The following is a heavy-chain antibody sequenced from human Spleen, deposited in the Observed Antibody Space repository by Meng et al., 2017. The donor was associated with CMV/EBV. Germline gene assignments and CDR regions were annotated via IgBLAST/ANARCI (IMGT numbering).Heavy chain of an antibody. D-gene: IGHD4-23*01. CDR2: IYWDEDK. Sequence: KPSKSPRLSVAFFGFSLSTSGVGVGCIRQPPGKAREWLELIYWDEDKRYSQSLKSRLTITKDTSKNQVVLTMTNMDPVDKATYYCAHTDYGGKFDYWGQGTLVTVSS. J-gene: IGHJ4*02. CDR1: GFSLSTSGVG. CDR3: AHTDYGGKFDY. V-gene: IGHV2-5*02.